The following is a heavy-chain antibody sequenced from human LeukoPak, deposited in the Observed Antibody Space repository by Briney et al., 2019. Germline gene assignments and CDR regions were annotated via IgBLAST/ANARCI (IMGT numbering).Heavy chain of an antibody. CDR2: ISAYNGNT. D-gene: IGHD4-17*01. V-gene: IGHV1-18*04. J-gene: IGHJ4*02. CDR1: GYTFTGYY. Sequence: GASVKVSCKASGYTFTGYYMHWVRQAPGQGLEWMGWISAYNGNTNYAQKLQGRVTMTTDTSTSTAYMELRSLRSDDTAVYYCARDGVTTVTYFDYWGQGTLVTVSS. CDR3: ARDGVTTVTYFDY.